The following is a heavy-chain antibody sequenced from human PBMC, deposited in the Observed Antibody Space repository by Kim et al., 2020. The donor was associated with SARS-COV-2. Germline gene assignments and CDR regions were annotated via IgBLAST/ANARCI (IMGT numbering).Heavy chain of an antibody. Sequence: GRFTISRDNSKNTLYLQMNSRRAEDTAVYYCAKAPVVVGSSTPAAYWFDPWGQGTLVTVSS. J-gene: IGHJ5*02. CDR3: AKAPVVVGSSTPAAYWFDP. V-gene: IGHV3-23*01. D-gene: IGHD3-22*01.